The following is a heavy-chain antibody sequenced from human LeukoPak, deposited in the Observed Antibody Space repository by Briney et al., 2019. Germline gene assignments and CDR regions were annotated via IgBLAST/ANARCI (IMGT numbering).Heavy chain of an antibody. CDR3: ARSGLIVVVPAALDAFDI. D-gene: IGHD2-2*01. Sequence: SVKVSCKASGYTFTSYGISWVRQAPGQGLEWMGWISAYNGNTNCAQKLQGRVTMTADTSTSTAYMELRSLRSDDTAVYYCARSGLIVVVPAALDAFDIWGQGTMVTVSS. V-gene: IGHV1-18*01. CDR2: ISAYNGNT. J-gene: IGHJ3*02. CDR1: GYTFTSYG.